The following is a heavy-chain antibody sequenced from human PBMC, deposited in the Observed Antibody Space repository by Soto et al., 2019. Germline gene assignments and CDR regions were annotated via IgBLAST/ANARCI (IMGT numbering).Heavy chain of an antibody. CDR3: EGYYYDNAGYYPAFDY. D-gene: IGHD3-22*01. Sequence: GGSLRLSCTASGFTFSNYQMTWVRQAPGKGLEWVSYISTSGDFVNYADSVKGRFTISRDNAQNSVYLQMNSLRAEDTALYYCEGYYYDNAGYYPAFDYWGQGTQVTVSS. V-gene: IGHV3-48*03. J-gene: IGHJ4*02. CDR2: ISTSGDFV. CDR1: GFTFSNYQ.